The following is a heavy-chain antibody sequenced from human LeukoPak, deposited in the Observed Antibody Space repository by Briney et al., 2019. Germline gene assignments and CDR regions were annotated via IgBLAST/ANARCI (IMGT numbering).Heavy chain of an antibody. Sequence: SGGSLRLSCAASGFTFSSYWMTWVRQAPGKGLEWVANTRGDGSEKKYVDSAKGRFTISRDNAKNSLYLQMDNLRAEDTAMYYCARTSSITCYDYWGRGTLVTVSS. CDR3: ARTSSITCYDY. J-gene: IGHJ4*02. CDR2: TRGDGSEK. D-gene: IGHD2-2*01. V-gene: IGHV3-7*03. CDR1: GFTFSSYW.